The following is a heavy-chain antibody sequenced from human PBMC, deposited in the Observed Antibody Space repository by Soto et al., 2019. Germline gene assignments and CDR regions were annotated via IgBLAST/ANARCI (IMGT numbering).Heavy chain of an antibody. Sequence: SETLSLTCTVSCGSISSYYWSCIRQPPWKGLEWIVYIYYSGSTNYNPSLKSRVTISVDTSKNQFSLKLSSVTAADTAVYYCARARRGHSSGWYVWFDPWGQGTLVTVS. V-gene: IGHV4-59*01. CDR3: ARARRGHSSGWYVWFDP. CDR2: IYYSGST. CDR1: CGSISSYY. D-gene: IGHD6-19*01. J-gene: IGHJ5*02.